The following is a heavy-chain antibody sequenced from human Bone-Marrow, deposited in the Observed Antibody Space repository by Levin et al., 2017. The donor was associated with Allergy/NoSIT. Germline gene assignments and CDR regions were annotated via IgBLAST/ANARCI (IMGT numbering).Heavy chain of an antibody. Sequence: SETLSLTCTVSGDSINSGGYHWNWIRQSPGRGLEWIGYMTDSGSTYFTSSLKSRITMSVDTSNNQFSLKMTSVTAADTAVYYCARGRTTVVTRWGQGTLVTVSS. CDR3: ARGRTTVVTR. CDR1: GDSINSGGYH. D-gene: IGHD4-23*01. CDR2: MTDSGST. V-gene: IGHV4-31*03. J-gene: IGHJ4*02.